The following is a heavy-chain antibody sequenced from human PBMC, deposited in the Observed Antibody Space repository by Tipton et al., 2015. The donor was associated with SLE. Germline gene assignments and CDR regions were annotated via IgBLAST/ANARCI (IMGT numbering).Heavy chain of an antibody. CDR3: ARGLRGPDY. Sequence: SLRLSCAASGFIFSNYWMSWVRQAPGKGLVWVSRINNDGSDTVYADSVKGRFTISRDNAKNTLYLQMNGLRAEDAAVYYCARGLRGPDYWGQGTLVTVSS. V-gene: IGHV3-74*01. CDR2: INNDGSDT. CDR1: GFIFSNYW. J-gene: IGHJ4*02. D-gene: IGHD4-17*01.